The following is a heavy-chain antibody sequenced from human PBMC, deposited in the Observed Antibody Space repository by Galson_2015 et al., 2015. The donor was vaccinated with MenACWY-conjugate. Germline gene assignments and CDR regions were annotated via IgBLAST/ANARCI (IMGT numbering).Heavy chain of an antibody. D-gene: IGHD1-1*01. CDR2: IMADGSFS. J-gene: IGHJ4*02. CDR3: ARDNNWSFDS. V-gene: IGHV3-74*01. Sequence: HWVRQPPGPGLERFSSIMADGSFSHYADSVKGRFTISTDNAKNMVYLQMDGLGDEDTAVSFCARDNNWSFDSWGQGTLVTVSS.